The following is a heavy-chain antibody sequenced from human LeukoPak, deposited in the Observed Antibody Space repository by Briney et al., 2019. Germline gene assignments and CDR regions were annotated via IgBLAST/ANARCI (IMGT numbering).Heavy chain of an antibody. D-gene: IGHD2-15*01. CDR2: ISWNSGSI. CDR3: AKEKVLSGSLDY. J-gene: IGHJ4*02. Sequence: GGSLRLSCAASGFTFDDYAMHWVRQPPGKGLEWVSGISWNSGSIGYADSVKGRFTISRDNAKNSLYLQMNSLRAEDTALYYCAKEKVLSGSLDYWGQGTLVTVSS. V-gene: IGHV3-9*01. CDR1: GFTFDDYA.